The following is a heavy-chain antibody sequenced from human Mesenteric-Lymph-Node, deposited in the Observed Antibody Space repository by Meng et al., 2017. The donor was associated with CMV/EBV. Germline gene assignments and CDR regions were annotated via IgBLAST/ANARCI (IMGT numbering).Heavy chain of an antibody. CDR2: INAGNGNT. CDR3: ARSIQQLATFDY. CDR1: GYTFTSYA. V-gene: IGHV1-3*01. Sequence: SCKASGYTFTSYAMNWVRQAPGQGLEWMGWINAGNGNTKYSQKFQGRVTITRDTSASTAYMELSSLRSEDTAVYYCARSIQQLATFDYWGQGTLVTVSS. D-gene: IGHD6-13*01. J-gene: IGHJ4*02.